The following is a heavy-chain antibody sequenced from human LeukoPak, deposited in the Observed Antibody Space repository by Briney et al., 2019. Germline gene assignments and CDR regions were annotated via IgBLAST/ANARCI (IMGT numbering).Heavy chain of an antibody. V-gene: IGHV6-1*01. CDR3: ARAGVGATRYYDY. D-gene: IGHD1-26*01. CDR2: TYYRSEWYN. J-gene: IGHJ4*02. CDR1: VDSVSSNSAA. Sequence: SQTLSLTCAISVDSVSSNSAAWNWIRQPPSRGLEWLGRTYYRSEWYNDYAVSVKSRITINPDTSKNQFSLHLNSVTPENTAVYYCARAGVGATRYYDYWGQGTLVTVSS.